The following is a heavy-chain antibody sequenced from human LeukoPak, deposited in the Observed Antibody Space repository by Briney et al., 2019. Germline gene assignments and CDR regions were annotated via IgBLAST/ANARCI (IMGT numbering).Heavy chain of an antibody. V-gene: IGHV3-9*01. Sequence: GGSLRLSCAASGFTFDDYAMHWVRQAPGKGLEWVSGISWNSGSIGYADSVKGRFTISRDNAKNSLYLQMNSLRAEDTAVYYCARDRLGNAFDIWGQGTMVTVSS. CDR1: GFTFDDYA. CDR3: ARDRLGNAFDI. CDR2: ISWNSGSI. D-gene: IGHD3-16*01. J-gene: IGHJ3*02.